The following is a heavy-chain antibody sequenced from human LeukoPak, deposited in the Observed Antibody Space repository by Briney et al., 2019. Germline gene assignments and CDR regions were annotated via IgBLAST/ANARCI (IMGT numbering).Heavy chain of an antibody. V-gene: IGHV3-7*01. CDR1: GFSFSSKW. D-gene: IGHD2-15*01. CDR2: INQDGTEK. J-gene: IGHJ5*02. CDR3: ARVARYCSGGTCSWFDP. Sequence: GGSLRLSCAASGFSFSSKWMSWVRQAPRKGLEWVANINQDGTEKYYVDSLKGRFTISRDNAKNSLYLQMNSLRADDTAVYYCARVARYCSGGTCSWFDPWGQGTLVTVSS.